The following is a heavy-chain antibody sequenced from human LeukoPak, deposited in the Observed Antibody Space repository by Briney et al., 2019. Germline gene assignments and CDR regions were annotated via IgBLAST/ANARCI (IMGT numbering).Heavy chain of an antibody. CDR1: GGTFSSYA. CDR3: AGEGQYNWNYFDY. V-gene: IGHV1-69*05. Sequence: SVKVSCKASGGTFSSYAISWVRQAPGQGLEWMGRIIPIFGTANYAQKFQGRVTITTDESTSTAYMELSSLRSEDTAVYYCAGEGQYNWNYFDYWGQGTLVTVSS. J-gene: IGHJ4*02. CDR2: IIPIFGTA. D-gene: IGHD1-20*01.